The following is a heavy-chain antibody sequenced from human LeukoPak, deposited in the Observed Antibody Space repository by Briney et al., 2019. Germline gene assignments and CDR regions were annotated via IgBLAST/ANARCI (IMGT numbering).Heavy chain of an antibody. J-gene: IGHJ4*02. D-gene: IGHD1-26*01. CDR3: GRDQLVGATPGPDY. V-gene: IGHV1-46*01. CDR2: INPSGGST. Sequence: ASVKVSCKASGYTFTSYHMHWVRQAPGQGLEWMGIINPSGGSTSYAQNFQGRVTMTRDTSTSTVYMELSSLRSEDTAAYYCGRDQLVGATPGPDYWGQGTLVTVSS. CDR1: GYTFTSYH.